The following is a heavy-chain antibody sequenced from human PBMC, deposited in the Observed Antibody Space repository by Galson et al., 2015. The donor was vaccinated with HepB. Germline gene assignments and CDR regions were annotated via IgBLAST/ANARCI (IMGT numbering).Heavy chain of an antibody. V-gene: IGHV3-48*01. Sequence: SLRLSCAASGFTFNTYSMNWARQAPGEGLEWVSYISSSSSTIYYADSVKGRFTISRDNAKNSLYLQMNSLRAEDTAVYYCARGGPYYYDSSGHYYFDYWGQGTLVTVSS. CDR3: ARGGPYYYDSSGHYYFDY. CDR1: GFTFNTYS. CDR2: ISSSSSTI. J-gene: IGHJ4*02. D-gene: IGHD3-22*01.